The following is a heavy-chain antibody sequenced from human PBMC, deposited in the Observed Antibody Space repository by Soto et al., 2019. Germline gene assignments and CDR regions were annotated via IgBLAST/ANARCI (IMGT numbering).Heavy chain of an antibody. CDR2: IIPILGIA. D-gene: IGHD1-26*01. CDR3: ASTYSGSYSDVDY. J-gene: IGHJ4*02. Sequence: QVQLVQSGAEVKKPGSSVKVSCKASGGTFSSYTISWVRQAPGQGLEWMGRIIPILGIANYAQKFQGRVTITADKSTSPAYMELSSLRSEDTAVYYCASTYSGSYSDVDYWGQGTLVTVSS. CDR1: GGTFSSYT. V-gene: IGHV1-69*02.